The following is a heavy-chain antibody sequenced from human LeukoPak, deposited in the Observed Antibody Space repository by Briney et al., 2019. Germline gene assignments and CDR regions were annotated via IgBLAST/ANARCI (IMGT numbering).Heavy chain of an antibody. CDR1: GFTFSSYS. V-gene: IGHV3-23*01. J-gene: IGHJ6*02. Sequence: GGSLRLSCAASGFTFSSYSMNWVRQAPGKGLEWVSAISGSGGSTYYADSVKGRFTISRDNSKNTLYLQMNSLRAEDTAVYYXXXXXXXXXXXYYYYYYGMDVWGQGTTVTVSS. CDR2: ISGSGGST. CDR3: XXXXXXXXXXYYYYYYGMDV.